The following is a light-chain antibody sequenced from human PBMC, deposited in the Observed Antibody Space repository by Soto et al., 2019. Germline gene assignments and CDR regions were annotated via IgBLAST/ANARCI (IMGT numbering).Light chain of an antibody. CDR2: GAS. CDR3: QHFGNSLWT. V-gene: IGKV3-20*01. CDR1: QSVASRN. J-gene: IGKJ1*01. Sequence: EIVLTQSPGTLSLSPGERATLSCRASQSVASRNLAWYQQKSGQAPRLLIYGASSRAIHTPDRFSGSGSGTDFPLTISGLEPEDFAVYYCQHFGNSLWTFVQGTKVEI.